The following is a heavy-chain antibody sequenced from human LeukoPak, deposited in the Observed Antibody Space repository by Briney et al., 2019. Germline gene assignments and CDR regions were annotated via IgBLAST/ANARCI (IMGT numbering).Heavy chain of an antibody. J-gene: IGHJ4*02. V-gene: IGHV4-59*01. Sequence: SETLSLTCTVSGGSISSYYWSWIRQPPGKGLEWIGYIYYSGSTNYNPSLKSRVTISVDTSKNQFSLKLSSVTAADTAVYYCARGLRYNWNYERYYFDYWGQGTLVTVSS. CDR2: IYYSGST. D-gene: IGHD1-7*01. CDR1: GGSISSYY. CDR3: ARGLRYNWNYERYYFDY.